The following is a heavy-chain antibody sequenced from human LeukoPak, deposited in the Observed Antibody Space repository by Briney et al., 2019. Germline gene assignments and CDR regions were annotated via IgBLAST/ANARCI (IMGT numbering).Heavy chain of an antibody. J-gene: IGHJ6*03. D-gene: IGHD2-15*01. CDR3: VKGHCSSSSCFPNYYYYMDV. Sequence: GGSLRLSCAGSGFTFDEHAMHWFRQAPGKGLEWVSGISWNSGSIAYADSVKGRFTISRDNAKNLLFLQMSSLRAADTALYYCVKGHCSSSSCFPNYYYYMDVWGTGTTVTVSS. CDR2: ISWNSGSI. V-gene: IGHV3-9*01. CDR1: GFTFDEHA.